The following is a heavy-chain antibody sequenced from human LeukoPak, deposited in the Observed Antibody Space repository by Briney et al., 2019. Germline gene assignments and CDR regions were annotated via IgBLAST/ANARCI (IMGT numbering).Heavy chain of an antibody. J-gene: IGHJ3*02. D-gene: IGHD2-21*02. CDR1: GFTFSSYS. CDR3: ARTFVVVTAIDAFDI. V-gene: IGHV3-48*01. CDR2: ISSSSSTI. Sequence: GGSLRLSCAASGFTFSSYSMNWVRQAPGKGLEWVSYISSSSSTIYYADSVKGRFTISRDNAKNSLYLQMNSLRAEDTAMYYCARTFVVVTAIDAFDIWGRGTMVTVSS.